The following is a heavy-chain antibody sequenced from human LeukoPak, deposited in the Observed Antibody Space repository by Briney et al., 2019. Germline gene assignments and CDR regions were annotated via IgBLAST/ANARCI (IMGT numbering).Heavy chain of an antibody. J-gene: IGHJ6*03. D-gene: IGHD4-17*01. CDR2: IYTSGST. CDR3: ARLSVTMDYYHYMDV. V-gene: IGHV4-61*02. CDR1: GGSISSGSYY. Sequence: PSETLSLTCTVSGGSISSGSYYWSWIRQPAGKGLEWIGRIYTSGSTNYNPSLKSRVTISVDTSKKQFSLNLNSVTAADTAIYYCARLSVTMDYYHYMDVWGKGTTVTIS.